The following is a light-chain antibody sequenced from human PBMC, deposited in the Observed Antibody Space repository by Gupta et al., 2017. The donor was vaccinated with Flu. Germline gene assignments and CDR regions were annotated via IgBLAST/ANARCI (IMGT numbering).Light chain of an antibody. V-gene: IGLV2-14*01. CDR3: SSYTSSSTLVV. Sequence: QSALPQPPSVSGSPGQSITISCPGTSSDVGGYNLVSWYRQHPGKAPKLMIFEVSNRPSGVSNRFSGSKSGNTASLTISGLQAEDEADYYCSSYTSSSTLVVFGGGTKLTVL. J-gene: IGLJ2*01. CDR2: EVS. CDR1: SSDVGGYNL.